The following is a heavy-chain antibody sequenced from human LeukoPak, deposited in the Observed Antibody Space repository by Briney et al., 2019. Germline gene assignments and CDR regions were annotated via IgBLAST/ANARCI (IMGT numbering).Heavy chain of an antibody. CDR2: IKQDETEK. CDR1: GFTFSNFW. CDR3: AKDQRWGSPHYLDS. Sequence: GGSLRLSCTASGFTFSNFWMGWVRQAPGKGLEWVANIKQDETEKFYLGSVKGRFTISRDNSKNTLYVQMNSLRDEDTAVYYCAKDQRWGSPHYLDSWGQGTLVTVSS. J-gene: IGHJ4*02. D-gene: IGHD2-21*01. V-gene: IGHV3-7*03.